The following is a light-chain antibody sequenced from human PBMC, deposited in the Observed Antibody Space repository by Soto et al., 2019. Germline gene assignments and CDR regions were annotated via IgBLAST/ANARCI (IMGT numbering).Light chain of an antibody. CDR1: SSDVGGYDH. V-gene: IGLV2-14*03. CDR3: SSYTNKDTPL. J-gene: IGLJ3*02. Sequence: QSALTQPGSVSGSPGQSITISCTGTSSDVGGYDHVSWYQQHPGKAPKLIIYDVTVRPSGISRRFSGSKSDNTASLAVSGLQPEDEADYYCSSYTNKDTPLFGGGTKLTVL. CDR2: DVT.